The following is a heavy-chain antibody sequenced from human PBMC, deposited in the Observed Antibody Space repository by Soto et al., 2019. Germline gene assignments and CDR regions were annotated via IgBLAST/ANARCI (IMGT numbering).Heavy chain of an antibody. CDR1: GFTFDDHG. J-gene: IGHJ3*01. Sequence: EVHLVESGGGVVRPGGSLRLSCAASGFTFDDHGMTWVRQAPGKGLEWVSGITWNGATTGYADSVKGRFTISRDNAKNSLYLQMNRLRVEDTALYYGATDGGVVVAVDAFDAWGQGTMVTVAS. V-gene: IGHV3-20*04. CDR2: ITWNGATT. CDR3: ATDGGVVVAVDAFDA. D-gene: IGHD6-19*01.